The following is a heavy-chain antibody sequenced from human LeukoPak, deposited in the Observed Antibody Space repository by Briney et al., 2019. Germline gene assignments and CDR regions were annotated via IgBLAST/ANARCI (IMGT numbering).Heavy chain of an antibody. CDR1: GYTFTGYY. CDR3: ARSLGHLYYYYYYMDV. CDR2: INPNSGGT. J-gene: IGHJ6*03. V-gene: IGHV1-2*02. Sequence: ASVKVSCKASGYTFTGYYMRWVRQAPGQGLEWMGWINPNSGGTNYAQKFQGRVTMTRDTSISTAYMELSRLRSDDTAVYYCARSLGHLYYYYYYMDVWGKGTTVTVSS. D-gene: IGHD3-16*01.